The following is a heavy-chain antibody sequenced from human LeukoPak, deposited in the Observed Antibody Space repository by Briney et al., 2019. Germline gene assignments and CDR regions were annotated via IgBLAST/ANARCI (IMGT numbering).Heavy chain of an antibody. V-gene: IGHV1-2*02. J-gene: IGHJ5*02. Sequence: ASVKLSCKASGYTFTGYYMHWVRQAPGQGLEWMGWINPNSGGTNYAQKFQGRVTMTRDTSISTAYMELSRLRSDDTAVYYCARVRVGGTANWFDPWGQGTLVTVSS. D-gene: IGHD1-26*01. CDR2: INPNSGGT. CDR1: GYTFTGYY. CDR3: ARVRVGGTANWFDP.